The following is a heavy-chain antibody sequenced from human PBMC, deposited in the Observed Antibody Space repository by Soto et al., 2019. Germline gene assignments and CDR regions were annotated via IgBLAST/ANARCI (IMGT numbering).Heavy chain of an antibody. CDR1: GYTXTSYD. CDR3: ARVRGIAARPSLVY. D-gene: IGHD6-6*01. J-gene: IGHJ4*02. Sequence: SXKVSFKASGYTXTSYDINWVRQATGQGLEWMGWMNPNSGNTGYAQKFQGRVTMTRNTSISTAYMELSSLRSEDTAVYYCARVRGIAARPSLVYWGQGTLVTVSS. CDR2: MNPNSGNT. V-gene: IGHV1-8*01.